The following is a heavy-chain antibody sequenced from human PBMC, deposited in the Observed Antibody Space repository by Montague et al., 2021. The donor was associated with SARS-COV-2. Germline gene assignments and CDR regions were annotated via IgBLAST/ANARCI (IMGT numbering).Heavy chain of an antibody. V-gene: IGHV3-30-3*01. Sequence: SLRLSCAASGFTFSSYAIHWVRQAPGKGLEWVAVISYDGSNKYYADSVKGRFTISRDNSKNTLYLQMNSLRAEDTAVYYCARDGDDYVWGSYPYFDYWGQGTLVTVSS. D-gene: IGHD3-16*02. CDR1: GFTFSSYA. CDR3: ARDGDDYVWGSYPYFDY. CDR2: ISYDGSNK. J-gene: IGHJ4*02.